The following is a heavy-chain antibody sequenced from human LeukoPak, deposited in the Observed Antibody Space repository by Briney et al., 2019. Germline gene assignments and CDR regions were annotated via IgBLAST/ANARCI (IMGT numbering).Heavy chain of an antibody. J-gene: IGHJ3*02. CDR1: GGSFSGYY. Sequence: SETLSLTCAVYGGSFSGYYWSWIRQPPGKGLEWIGEINHSGSTNYNPSLKSRVTISVDTSKNQFSLKLSSVTAADTAVYYCARGSGDLVVNVRAFDIWGQGTMVTVSP. CDR2: INHSGST. D-gene: IGHD3-9*01. CDR3: ARGSGDLVVNVRAFDI. V-gene: IGHV4-34*01.